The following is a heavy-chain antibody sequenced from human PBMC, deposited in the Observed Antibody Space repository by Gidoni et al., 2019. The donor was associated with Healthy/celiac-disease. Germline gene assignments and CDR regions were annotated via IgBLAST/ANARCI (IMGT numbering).Heavy chain of an antibody. CDR3: ARASGYFPDY. CDR1: GYSISSGYY. D-gene: IGHD3-22*01. V-gene: IGHV4-38-2*01. J-gene: IGHJ4*02. Sequence: QVQLQESGPGLVKPSETLSLTCAVSGYSISSGYYWGWIRQPPGKGLEWIGSIYHSGSTFYNPSLKSRVTISVATSKNQFSLKLSSVTAAETAVYYCARASGYFPDYWGQGTLVTVSS. CDR2: IYHSGST.